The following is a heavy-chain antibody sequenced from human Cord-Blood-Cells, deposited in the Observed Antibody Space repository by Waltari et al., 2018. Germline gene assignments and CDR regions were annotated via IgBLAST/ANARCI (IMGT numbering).Heavy chain of an antibody. CDR3: ARKGDYGDYFDY. CDR2: ISSSSSYI. D-gene: IGHD4-17*01. V-gene: IGHV3-21*01. CDR1: GFTFSSYS. J-gene: IGHJ4*02. Sequence: EVQLVESGGGLVKSGGSLRLSCAASGFTFSSYSWNWVRQAPGKGLEWVSSISSSSSYIYYADSVKGRFTISRDNAKNSLYLQMNSLRAEDTAVYYCARKGDYGDYFDYWGQGTLVTVSS.